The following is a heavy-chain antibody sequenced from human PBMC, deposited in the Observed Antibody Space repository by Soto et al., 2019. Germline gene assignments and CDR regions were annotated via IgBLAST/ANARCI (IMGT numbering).Heavy chain of an antibody. CDR2: INHSGST. J-gene: IGHJ6*03. V-gene: IGHV4-34*01. D-gene: IGHD6-6*01. CDR3: ARRPQSIAARPHYYYYMDV. Sequence: PSETLSLTCAVYGGSFSGCYWSWIRQPPGKGLEWIGEINHSGSTNYNPSLKSRVTISVDTSKNQFSLKLSSVTAADTAVYYCARRPQSIAARPHYYYYMDVWAKGPRSPSP. CDR1: GGSFSGCY.